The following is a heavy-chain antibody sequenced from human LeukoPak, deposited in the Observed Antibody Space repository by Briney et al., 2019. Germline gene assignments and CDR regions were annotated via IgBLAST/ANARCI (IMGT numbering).Heavy chain of an antibody. CDR2: INPNSGGT. D-gene: IGHD4-23*01. Sequence: GASVTVSCRASGYTFTVYSIHWVRQAPGQGLEWMGWINPNSGGTHYAQKFQGRVTMTRDMSISTAFMELGRLRSDDTALYYCASHSGGNPIYYYYYYMDVWGKGTTVTVSS. CDR1: GYTFTVYS. J-gene: IGHJ6*03. CDR3: ASHSGGNPIYYYYYYMDV. V-gene: IGHV1-2*02.